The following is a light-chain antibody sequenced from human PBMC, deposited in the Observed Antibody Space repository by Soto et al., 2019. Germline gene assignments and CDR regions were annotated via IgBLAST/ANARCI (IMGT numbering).Light chain of an antibody. CDR2: AAS. V-gene: IGKV1-39*01. CDR3: KQSYSTQWT. CDR1: RSISRY. J-gene: IGKJ1*01. Sequence: DIQRTQSTSSLSASVGDRVNMTCLASRSISRYLSWYQQKPGKAPNLLIYAASSLQSGVPSRFSGAGSGTDFTLTIANLHPEDFAIYYCKQSYSTQWTFGQGTMVDIK.